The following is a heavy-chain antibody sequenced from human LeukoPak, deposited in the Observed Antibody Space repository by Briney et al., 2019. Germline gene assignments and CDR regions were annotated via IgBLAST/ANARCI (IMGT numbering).Heavy chain of an antibody. CDR1: GFTFRSSP. D-gene: IGHD7-27*01. CDR3: AAVNWGDFDY. J-gene: IGHJ4*02. Sequence: GGSLRLSCAASGFTFRSSPKHWVRQAPGKGLEWVAVISYDGSNQYYADSVKGRFTISRDNSKNTLHLHMNSLRAEDTAVYFCAAVNWGDFDYWGQGTLVTVSS. V-gene: IGHV3-30*04. CDR2: ISYDGSNQ.